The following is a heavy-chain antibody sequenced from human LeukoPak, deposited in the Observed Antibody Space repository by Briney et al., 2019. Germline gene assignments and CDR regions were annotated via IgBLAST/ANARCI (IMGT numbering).Heavy chain of an antibody. CDR2: INHSGST. CDR1: GGSFSGYY. CDR3: ARGRGGGYYYYYMDV. V-gene: IGHV4-34*01. D-gene: IGHD3-16*01. Sequence: SETLSLTCAVYGGSFSGYYWSWIRQPPGKGLEWIGEINHSGSTNYNPSLKSRVTISVDTSKNQFSLKLSSVTAADTAVYYCARGRGGGYYYYYMDVWGKGTTVNVSS. J-gene: IGHJ6*03.